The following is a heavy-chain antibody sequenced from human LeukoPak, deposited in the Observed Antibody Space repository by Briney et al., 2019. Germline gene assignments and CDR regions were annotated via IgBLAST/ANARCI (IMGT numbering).Heavy chain of an antibody. CDR2: MNPNSGNT. V-gene: IGHV1-8*01. Sequence: ASVKVSCKASGYTFTSYDINWVRQATGQGLGWMGWMNPNSGNTGYAQKFQGRVTMTRNTSISTAYMELSSLRPEDTAVYYCARGFSGDYRFDYWGQGTLVTVSS. CDR1: GYTFTSYD. J-gene: IGHJ4*02. CDR3: ARGFSGDYRFDY. D-gene: IGHD4-17*01.